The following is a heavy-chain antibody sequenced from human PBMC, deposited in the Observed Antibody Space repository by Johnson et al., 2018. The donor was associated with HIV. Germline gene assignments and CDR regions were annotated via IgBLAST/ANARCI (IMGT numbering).Heavy chain of an antibody. J-gene: IGHJ3*02. CDR3: ARVGGSSWSDAFDI. CDR2: INSDGSST. Sequence: EVQLVESGGGLVKPGGSLRLSCVASGFTFSSYWVHWVRQAPGKGLVWVSRINSDGSSTSYADSVKGRFTISRDNAKNTLYLQMNSLRAEDTAVYYCARVGGSSWSDAFDIWGQGTMVTVSS. CDR1: GFTFSSYW. D-gene: IGHD6-13*01. V-gene: IGHV3-74*02.